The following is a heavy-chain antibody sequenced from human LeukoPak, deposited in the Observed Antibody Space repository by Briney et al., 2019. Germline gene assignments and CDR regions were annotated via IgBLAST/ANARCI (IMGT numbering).Heavy chain of an antibody. Sequence: PGGSLRLSCEASGFTSRIYWMSWVRQAPGKGLEWVANIKHDGSEKYYVDSVKGRFTISRDNAKNSLYLQMNSLRAEDTAVYYCARDYFYPMDVWGQGTTVTVSS. J-gene: IGHJ6*02. V-gene: IGHV3-7*04. CDR2: IKHDGSEK. CDR1: GFTSRIYW. CDR3: ARDYFYPMDV.